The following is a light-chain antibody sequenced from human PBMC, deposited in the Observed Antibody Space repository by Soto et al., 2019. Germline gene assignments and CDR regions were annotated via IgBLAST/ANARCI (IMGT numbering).Light chain of an antibody. Sequence: EIVMTQSPATLSVSPGERATLSCRASQSVSSDLAWYQQKPGQTPSLLIYAASTRATGIPARFSGSGSGTEFTLTISSLQSEDFAVYYCQQYRNWPRTFGQGTKVEI. CDR3: QQYRNWPRT. CDR2: AAS. J-gene: IGKJ1*01. CDR1: QSVSSD. V-gene: IGKV3-15*01.